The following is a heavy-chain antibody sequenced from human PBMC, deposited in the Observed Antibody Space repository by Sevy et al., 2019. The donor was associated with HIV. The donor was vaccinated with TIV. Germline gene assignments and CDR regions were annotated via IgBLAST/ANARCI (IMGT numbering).Heavy chain of an antibody. CDR1: GASIKGYY. CDR3: ASEKGGSGGFFVDY. D-gene: IGHD6-19*01. J-gene: IGHJ4*02. CDR2: VYNRGRS. V-gene: IGHV4-59*12. Sequence: SETLSLTCTVSGASIKGYYWSWIRQPPGKGLEWIGYVYNRGRSGYNSYLESRLTTSIDTSKNHFSLNLSSVTAADTAIYYCASEKGGSGGFFVDYWGPGMLVTVSS.